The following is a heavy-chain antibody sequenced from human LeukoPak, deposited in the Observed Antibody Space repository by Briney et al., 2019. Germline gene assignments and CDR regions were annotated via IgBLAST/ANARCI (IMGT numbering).Heavy chain of an antibody. J-gene: IGHJ5*02. D-gene: IGHD3-3*01. CDR1: GYTFTSYD. CDR3: ARDRALPITIFGVTFSWLDP. V-gene: IGHV1-8*01. Sequence: ASVKVSRKASGYTFTSYDINWVRQATGQGLEWVGWMNPNSGNTGYAQKFQGRVTMTRNTSISTAYMELSSLRSEDTAVYYCARDRALPITIFGVTFSWLDPWGQGTLVTVSS. CDR2: MNPNSGNT.